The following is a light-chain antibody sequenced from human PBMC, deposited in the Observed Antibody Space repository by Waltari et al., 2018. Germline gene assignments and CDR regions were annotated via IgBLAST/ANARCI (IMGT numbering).Light chain of an antibody. CDR3: SSYAGSNSHV. Sequence: QSALTQPPSASGSPGQSVTMSCTGTSTDVGGYNYVSWYQQHPGTVPKLILYEVSERPSGVPHRFSGSKSGNTAALTVSGLQAEDEADYYCSSYAGSNSHVFGTGTRVTVL. CDR1: STDVGGYNY. V-gene: IGLV2-8*01. J-gene: IGLJ1*01. CDR2: EVS.